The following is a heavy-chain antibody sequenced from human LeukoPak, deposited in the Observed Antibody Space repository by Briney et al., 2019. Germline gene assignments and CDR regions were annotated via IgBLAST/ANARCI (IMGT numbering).Heavy chain of an antibody. CDR3: AKPMGSCSGGNCYSFDY. CDR1: GLTFGTYA. V-gene: IGHV3-30*18. D-gene: IGHD2-15*01. J-gene: IGHJ4*02. Sequence: PGGSLRLSCAASGLTFGTYAMHWVRQAPGKELEWVAVMSYDGSNEDYADSVKGRFTIFRDNSKDTLYLQMNSVRAEDTAVYYCAKPMGSCSGGNCYSFDYWGQGTLVTVSS. CDR2: MSYDGSNE.